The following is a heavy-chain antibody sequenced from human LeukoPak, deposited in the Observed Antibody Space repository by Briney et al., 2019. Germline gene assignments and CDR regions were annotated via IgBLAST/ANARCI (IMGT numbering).Heavy chain of an antibody. D-gene: IGHD2-15*01. J-gene: IGHJ4*02. CDR3: AKASANCSGGSCYSSFDY. V-gene: IGHV3-23*01. Sequence: PGGSLRLSCAASGFTFSSYAMSWVRQAPGKGLEWVSTIIGSGGSTYYADSVKGRFTISRDNSKNTLYLQMNSLRAEDTAVYYCAKASANCSGGSCYSSFDYWGQGTLVTVSS. CDR2: IIGSGGST. CDR1: GFTFSSYA.